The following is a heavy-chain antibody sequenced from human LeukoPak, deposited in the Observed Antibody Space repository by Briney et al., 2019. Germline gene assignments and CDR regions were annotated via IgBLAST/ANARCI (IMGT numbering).Heavy chain of an antibody. J-gene: IGHJ4*02. D-gene: IGHD5-12*01. CDR1: GFTFSSYG. CDR3: AKDLVATIGGSGFDY. V-gene: IGHV3-30*02. CDR2: IRYDGSNK. Sequence: GGSLRLSCAASGFTFSSYGMHWVRQAPGKGLEWVAFIRYDGSNKYYADSVKGRFTISRDNSKNTLYLQMNSLRAEDTAVYYCAKDLVATIGGSGFDYWGQGTLVTVSS.